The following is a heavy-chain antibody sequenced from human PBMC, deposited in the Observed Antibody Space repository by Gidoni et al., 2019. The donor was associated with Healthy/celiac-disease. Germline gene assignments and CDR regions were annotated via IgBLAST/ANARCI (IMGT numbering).Heavy chain of an antibody. CDR3: ARGSDLNWFDP. CDR2: INHSGST. J-gene: IGHJ5*02. V-gene: IGHV4-34*01. CDR1: GGSFSGYY. D-gene: IGHD2-21*02. Sequence: QVQLQQWGAGLLKPSETLSLTCAVYGGSFSGYYWSWIRQPPGKGLEWIGEINHSGSTNYTPSLKSRVTISVDTSKNQFSLKLSSVTAADTAVYYCARGSDLNWFDPWGQGTLVTVSS.